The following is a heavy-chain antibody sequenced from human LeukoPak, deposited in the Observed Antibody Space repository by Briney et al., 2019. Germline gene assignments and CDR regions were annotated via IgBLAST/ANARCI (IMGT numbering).Heavy chain of an antibody. CDR1: GFTFSSYS. CDR3: AREGGEWELLRTFDY. J-gene: IGHJ4*02. CDR2: IIGSGDTI. V-gene: IGHV3-48*04. D-gene: IGHD1-26*01. Sequence: GGSLRLSCAASGFTFSSYSMNWVRQAPGKGLEWISYIIGSGDTIYYADSVKGRFTISRDNAKNSLYLQMNSLRAEDTAVYYCAREGGEWELLRTFDYWGQGTLVTVSS.